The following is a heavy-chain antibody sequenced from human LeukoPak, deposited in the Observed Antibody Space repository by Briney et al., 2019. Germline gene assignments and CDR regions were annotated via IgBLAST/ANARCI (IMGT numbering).Heavy chain of an antibody. CDR2: IYYSGST. V-gene: IGHV4-59*12. J-gene: IGHJ6*03. D-gene: IGHD6-13*01. CDR1: GGSISSYY. CDR3: AREGAAAGTSRHYYYYMDV. Sequence: SETLSLTCTVSGGSISSYYWSWIRQPPGKGLEWSGYIYYSGSTNYNPSLKSRVTISVDTSKNQFSLKLSSVTAADTAVYYCAREGAAAGTSRHYYYYMDVWGKGTTVTVSS.